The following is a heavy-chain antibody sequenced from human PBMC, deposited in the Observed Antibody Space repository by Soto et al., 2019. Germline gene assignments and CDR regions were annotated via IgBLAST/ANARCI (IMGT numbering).Heavy chain of an antibody. CDR1: NGSVTNSNW. CDR2: IHHSGST. D-gene: IGHD2-21*01. Sequence: VQLQESGPGLVKPSGTLSLTCGVSNGSVTNSNWWSWVRQAPGKGLEWIGEIHHSGSTNFNPSLKSRVRIPRYKSKPHFSLPLSSVTAADTAVYFCARVLRVTLFLEAIVDSSYMDVWGKGNTVTVAS. CDR3: ARVLRVTLFLEAIVDSSYMDV. J-gene: IGHJ6*03. V-gene: IGHV4-4*02.